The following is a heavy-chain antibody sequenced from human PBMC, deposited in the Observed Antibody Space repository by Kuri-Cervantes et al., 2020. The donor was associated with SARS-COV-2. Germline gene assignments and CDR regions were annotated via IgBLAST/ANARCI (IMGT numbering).Heavy chain of an antibody. CDR3: ASHVKVYGGNPYYYGMDV. D-gene: IGHD4-23*01. J-gene: IGHJ6*02. CDR2: IYPGDSDT. V-gene: IGHV5-51*01. Sequence: GESLKISCKGSGYSFTGYWIGWVRQMPGKGLEWMGIIYPGDSDTRYSPSFQGQVTISADKSISTAYLQWSSLKASDTAMYYCASHVKVYGGNPYYYGMDVWGQGTTVTVSS. CDR1: GYSFTGYW.